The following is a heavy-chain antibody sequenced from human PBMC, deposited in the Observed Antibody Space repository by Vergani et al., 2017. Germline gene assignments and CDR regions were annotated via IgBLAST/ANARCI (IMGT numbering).Heavy chain of an antibody. D-gene: IGHD3-10*01. J-gene: IGHJ6*02. CDR2: IHHSGDT. CDR1: DSSIMTNPY. V-gene: IGHV4-38-2*01. CDR3: ARHRGSGGFFPSSYFYGMVV. Sequence: QVQLQESGPGLVKPSETLTLTCDVSDSSIMTNPYWGWFRQSPGKGLEWIGCIHHSGDTHYNSSLKSRVSISIVSSSKFSLSLTSVTAADTAIYYCARHRGSGGFFPSSYFYGMVVWLHGTTVTVSS.